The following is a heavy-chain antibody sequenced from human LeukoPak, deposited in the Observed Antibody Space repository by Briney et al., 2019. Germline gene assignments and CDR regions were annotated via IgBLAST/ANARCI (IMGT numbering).Heavy chain of an antibody. D-gene: IGHD2-8*02. CDR1: GGSIRSGGFY. J-gene: IGHJ6*02. V-gene: IGHV4-31*03. CDR2: IDHTGST. CDR3: ARLVPHYYNGLDL. Sequence: SETLSLTCTVSGGSIRSGGFYWSWIRQHPGKGLEWIGYIDHTGSTYYNPSLKSRLSISVDTPKHQFSLRLSSVTAADTAVYYCARLVPHYYNGLDLWGQGTTVTVSS.